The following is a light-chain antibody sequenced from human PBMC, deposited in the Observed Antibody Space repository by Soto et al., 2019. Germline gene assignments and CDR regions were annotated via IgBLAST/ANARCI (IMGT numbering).Light chain of an antibody. CDR3: QQSYSTPPLT. Sequence: DIQMTQSPSSLSASVGDRVTITCRASQSISSYLNWYQQKPGKAPKLLIYAASSLQSGVPSRFSGSGSETDFTLTISSLQPEDFATYYWQQSYSTPPLTFGGGTKVEIK. V-gene: IGKV1-39*01. J-gene: IGKJ4*01. CDR2: AAS. CDR1: QSISSY.